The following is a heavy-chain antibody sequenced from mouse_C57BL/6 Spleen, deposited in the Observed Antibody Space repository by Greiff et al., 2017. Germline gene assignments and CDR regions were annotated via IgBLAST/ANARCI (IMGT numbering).Heavy chain of an antibody. Sequence: VQVVESGAELVTPGASVKMSCKASGYTFTTYPIEWMKQNHGKSLEWIGNFHPYNDDTKYNEKLKGKATLTVEKSSSTVYLELSRLTSDDSAVYYCAMHGDYYSMDYWGQGTSVTVSS. CDR2: FHPYNDDT. J-gene: IGHJ4*01. CDR1: GYTFTTYP. V-gene: IGHV1-47*01. CDR3: AMHGDYYSMDY.